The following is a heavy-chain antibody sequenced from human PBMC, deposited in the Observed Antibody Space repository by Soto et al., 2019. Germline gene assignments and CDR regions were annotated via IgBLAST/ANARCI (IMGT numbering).Heavy chain of an antibody. J-gene: IGHJ2*01. Sequence: QVQLVESGGGVVQPERSLRLSCAASGFSFSTYAMQWVRQAPGKGLEWVAVVSSDGGIQFYADSVKGRFTISRDNSKNSLYLQMTSLTPEDAAIYYCARENYYGGRVIGSVDVWGRGTLVSVSS. CDR1: GFSFSTYA. V-gene: IGHV3-30-3*01. CDR2: VSSDGGIQ. CDR3: ARENYYGGRVIGSVDV. D-gene: IGHD3-22*01.